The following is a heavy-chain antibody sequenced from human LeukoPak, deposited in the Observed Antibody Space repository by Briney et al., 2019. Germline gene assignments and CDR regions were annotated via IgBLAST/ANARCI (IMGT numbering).Heavy chain of an antibody. J-gene: IGHJ4*02. CDR1: GYSFTSYW. Sequence: GESLKISCKGSGYSFTSYWIGWVRQMPGKGLEWMGIIYPGDPDTRYSPSFQGQVTISADKSISTAYLQWSSLKASDTAMYYCARAPGYCSSTSCYTHFDYWGQGTLVTVSS. CDR2: IYPGDPDT. V-gene: IGHV5-51*01. CDR3: ARAPGYCSSTSCYTHFDY. D-gene: IGHD2-2*02.